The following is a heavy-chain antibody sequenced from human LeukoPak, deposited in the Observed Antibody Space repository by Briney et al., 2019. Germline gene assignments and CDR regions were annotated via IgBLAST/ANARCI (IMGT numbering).Heavy chain of an antibody. Sequence: GGSLRLSCAASGFSFSTYSMSWVRQAPGKGLEWVSYIVGSSSTIYYADSVKGRFTISRDNAKNSLYLQMDSLRAEDTAVYYCATDSPETAAFDYWGQGTLVTVSS. CDR2: IVGSSSTI. V-gene: IGHV3-48*04. D-gene: IGHD1-1*01. J-gene: IGHJ4*02. CDR1: GFSFSTYS. CDR3: ATDSPETAAFDY.